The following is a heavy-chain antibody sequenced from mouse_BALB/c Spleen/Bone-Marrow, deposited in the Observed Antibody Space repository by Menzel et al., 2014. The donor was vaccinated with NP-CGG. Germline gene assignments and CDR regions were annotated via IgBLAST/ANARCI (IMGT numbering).Heavy chain of an antibody. CDR1: GYTFTDHW. CDR2: IDTSDSYT. D-gene: IGHD2-4*01. J-gene: IGHJ4*01. Sequence: QLQQSGAELGVPGASVKMSCKASGYTFTDHWIYWVKQRPGQGLEWIGAIDTSDSYTNFNQKFMGKASLTVDASSSTAYMQVSSLTSDDSAVYYCARGGHDFSLDYWGQGTSVTVSS. V-gene: IGHV1-69*01. CDR3: ARGGHDFSLDY.